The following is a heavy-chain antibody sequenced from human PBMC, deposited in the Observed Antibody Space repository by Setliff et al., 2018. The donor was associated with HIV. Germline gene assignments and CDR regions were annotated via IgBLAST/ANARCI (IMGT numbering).Heavy chain of an antibody. Sequence: SETLSLTCNVSGASISSHNFYWSWIRQRPGKGLEWIGYIYYSGSTYYNPSLKSRVTISVDTSKNQFSLKLTSVTAADTAVYYCARAMGGSRTDFDYWGQGTLVTVSS. D-gene: IGHD2-2*01. CDR3: ARAMGGSRTDFDY. J-gene: IGHJ4*02. CDR2: IYYSGST. CDR1: GASISSHNFY. V-gene: IGHV4-30-4*02.